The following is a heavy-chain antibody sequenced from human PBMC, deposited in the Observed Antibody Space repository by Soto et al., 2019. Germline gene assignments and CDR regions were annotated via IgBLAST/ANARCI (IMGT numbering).Heavy chain of an antibody. Sequence: PSETLSLTCTASGGSISSYYWSWIRQPPGKGLEWIGYIYYSGSTNYNPSLKSRVTISVDTSKNQFSLKLSSVTAADTAVYYCAISFGNDSSGYYMNDYWGQGTLVTVSS. V-gene: IGHV4-59*01. CDR2: IYYSGST. CDR3: AISFGNDSSGYYMNDY. J-gene: IGHJ4*02. D-gene: IGHD3-22*01. CDR1: GGSISSYY.